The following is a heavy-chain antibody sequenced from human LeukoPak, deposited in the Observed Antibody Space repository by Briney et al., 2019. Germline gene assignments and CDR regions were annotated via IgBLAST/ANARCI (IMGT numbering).Heavy chain of an antibody. Sequence: PSDTLSLTCSVTGDSITSNSYHWPWIRQPPGKGLECIGTLYYSGGTYYNPSLKSRVTISIDTSRNQFSLRLSSVTAADTAVYYCVRGGTSSMYNWFDPWGQGTLVIVSS. J-gene: IGHJ5*02. D-gene: IGHD6-13*01. CDR3: VRGGTSSMYNWFDP. V-gene: IGHV4-39*07. CDR1: GDSITSNSYH. CDR2: LYYSGGT.